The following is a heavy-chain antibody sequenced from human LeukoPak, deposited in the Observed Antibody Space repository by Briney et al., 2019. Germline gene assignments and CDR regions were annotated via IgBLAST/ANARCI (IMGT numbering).Heavy chain of an antibody. V-gene: IGHV1-69*13. D-gene: IGHD6-19*01. CDR1: GGTFSSYA. CDR3: ARGTRIAVADLGFDP. CDR2: IIPIFGTA. Sequence: SVKVSCKASGGTFSSYAISWVRQAPGQGLEWMGGIIPIFGTANYAQKFQGRVTITADESTSTAYMELSSLRSEDTAVYYCARGTRIAVADLGFDPWGQGTLVTVSS. J-gene: IGHJ5*02.